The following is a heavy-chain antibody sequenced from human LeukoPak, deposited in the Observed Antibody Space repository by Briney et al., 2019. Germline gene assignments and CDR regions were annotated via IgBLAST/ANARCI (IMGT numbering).Heavy chain of an antibody. Sequence: GESLKISCKGSGYSFTSYWIGWVRQMPGKGLEWRGIIYPGDSDTKYGPCFQGRVTISADNSISTAYLQWTSMKASDTAMYYCARGHHTYFDSWGQGTLVTVSS. CDR1: GYSFTSYW. CDR2: IYPGDSDT. CDR3: ARGHHTYFDS. V-gene: IGHV5-51*01. J-gene: IGHJ4*02.